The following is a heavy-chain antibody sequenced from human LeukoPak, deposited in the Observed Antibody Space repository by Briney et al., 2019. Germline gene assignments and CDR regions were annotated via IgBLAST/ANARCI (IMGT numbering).Heavy chain of an antibody. CDR3: ARAYLQNSGYSPLGY. V-gene: IGHV4-38-2*01. D-gene: IGHD3-22*01. J-gene: IGHJ4*02. Sequence: SETLSLTCAVSGYSIRSGYNWGWIRQPPGKGLEWIGSISHSGSTYYNPSLKSRITISVDTSKNQFSLKLSSVTAADTAIYYCARAYLQNSGYSPLGYWGKGTLVIAS. CDR2: ISHSGST. CDR1: GYSIRSGYN.